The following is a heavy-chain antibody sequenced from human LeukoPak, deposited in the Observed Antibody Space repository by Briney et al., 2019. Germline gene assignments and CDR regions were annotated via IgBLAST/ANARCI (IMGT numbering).Heavy chain of an antibody. Sequence: ASVNVSCTASGGTFSIYAMHWVRQAPGQRLEWMGWINAGNGNTKYSQKFQGRVTITRDTSASTAYMELSSLRSEDTAVYYCATSTLLLWFGESGFDYWGQGTLVTVSS. CDR1: GGTFSIYA. CDR2: INAGNGNT. CDR3: ATSTLLLWFGESGFDY. V-gene: IGHV1-3*01. D-gene: IGHD3-10*01. J-gene: IGHJ4*02.